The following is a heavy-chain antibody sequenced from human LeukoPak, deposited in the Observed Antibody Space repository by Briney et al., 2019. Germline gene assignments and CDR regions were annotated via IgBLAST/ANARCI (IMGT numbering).Heavy chain of an antibody. V-gene: IGHV3-30*02. D-gene: IGHD2-21*02. J-gene: IGHJ4*02. CDR1: GFTFSSYG. CDR2: IRYDGSNK. CDR3: AKDYVAYCGGDCYSAHY. Sequence: GGSLRLSCAASGFTFSSYGMHWVRQAPGKGLEWVAFIRYDGSNKYYADSVKGRFTISRDNSKNTLYLQMNSLSTEDTAVYYCAKDYVAYCGGDCYSAHYWGQGTLVTVSS.